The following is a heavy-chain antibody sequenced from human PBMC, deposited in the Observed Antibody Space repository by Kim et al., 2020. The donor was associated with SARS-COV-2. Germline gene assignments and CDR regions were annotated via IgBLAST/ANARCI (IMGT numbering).Heavy chain of an antibody. D-gene: IGHD2-8*02. CDR3: ARGTDGLGDIVLVVWMYY. V-gene: IGHV4-34*01. CDR2: INHSGST. CDR1: GGSFSGYY. Sequence: SETLSLTCAVYGGSFSGYYWSWIRQPPGKGLEWIGEINHSGSTNYNPSLKSRVTISVDTSKNQFSLKLSSVTAADTAVYYCARGTDGLGDIVLVVWMYY. J-gene: IGHJ6*01.